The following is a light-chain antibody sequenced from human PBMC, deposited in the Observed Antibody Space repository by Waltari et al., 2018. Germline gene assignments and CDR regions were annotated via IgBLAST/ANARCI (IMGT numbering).Light chain of an antibody. J-gene: IGLJ2*01. Sequence: NFMLTQPHSVSESPGKTVTISCTRSSGSIASNYVQWFRQRPGSAPTTVIYGDNQRPSGLPDRFSGAVERPSHSASRTVSGLKPEDEADYYCQSYDSSSPHVVFGGGTKLTVL. V-gene: IGLV6-57*03. CDR2: GDN. CDR3: QSYDSSSPHVV. CDR1: SGSIASNY.